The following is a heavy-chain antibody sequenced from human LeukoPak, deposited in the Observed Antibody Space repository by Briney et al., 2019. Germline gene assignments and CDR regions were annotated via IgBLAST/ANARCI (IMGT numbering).Heavy chain of an antibody. J-gene: IGHJ4*02. CDR3: ARDAGFSNEDY. CDR1: GFTFSTYW. D-gene: IGHD3-10*01. Sequence: GGSLRLSCAASGFTFSTYWMSWVRQAPGKGLEWVANIHPDGGDTYYVDSVKGRFTISRDNAGNSLYLQMHTLRVEDTAVYYCARDAGFSNEDYRGQGTLVTVSS. CDR2: IHPDGGDT. V-gene: IGHV3-7*01.